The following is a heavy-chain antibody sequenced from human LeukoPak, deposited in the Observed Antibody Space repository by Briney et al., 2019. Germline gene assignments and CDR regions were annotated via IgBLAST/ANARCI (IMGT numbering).Heavy chain of an antibody. CDR1: GGSISSHY. CDR2: IYYSGST. V-gene: IGHV4-59*11. J-gene: IGHJ3*02. Sequence: PSETLSLTCTVSGGSISSHYWSWIRQPPGKGLEWIGHIYYSGSTNYNPSPRSRVTISVETSKNQFSLKLSSVTAADTAVYYCARYRRGYYDSSGYSRMMAFDIWGQGTMVTVSS. D-gene: IGHD3-22*01. CDR3: ARYRRGYYDSSGYSRMMAFDI.